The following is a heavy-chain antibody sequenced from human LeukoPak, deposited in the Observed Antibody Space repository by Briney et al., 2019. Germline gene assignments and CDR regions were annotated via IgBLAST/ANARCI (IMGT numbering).Heavy chain of an antibody. CDR1: GGTFSSYA. CDR3: ARDLHDCGGDCYFPY. J-gene: IGHJ4*02. V-gene: IGHV1-69*13. CDR2: IIPIFGTA. Sequence: SVKVSCKASGGTFSSYAISWVRQAPGQGLEWMGGIIPIFGTANYAQKFQGRVTITADESTSTAYMELSSLRSEDTAVYYCARDLHDCGGDCYFPYWGQGTLVTVSS. D-gene: IGHD2-21*02.